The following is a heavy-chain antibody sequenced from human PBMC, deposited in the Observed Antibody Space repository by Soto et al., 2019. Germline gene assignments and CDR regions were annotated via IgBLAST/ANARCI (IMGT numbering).Heavy chain of an antibody. CDR2: ISYDGSNK. CDR3: ARDWRLRLGELSLSSWFDP. V-gene: IGHV3-30-3*01. J-gene: IGHJ5*02. CDR1: GFTFSSYA. Sequence: GGSLRLSCAASGFTFSSYAMHWVRQAPGKGLEWVAVISYDGSNKYYADSVKGRFTISRDNSKNTLYLQMNSLRAEDTAVYYCARDWRLRLGELSLSSWFDPWGQGTLVTVSS. D-gene: IGHD3-16*02.